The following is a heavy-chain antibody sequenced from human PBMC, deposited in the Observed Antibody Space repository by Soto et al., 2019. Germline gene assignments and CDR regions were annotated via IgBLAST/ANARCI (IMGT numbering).Heavy chain of an antibody. V-gene: IGHV3-30*03. CDR2: ISYDGSNK. J-gene: IGHJ4*02. D-gene: IGHD3-22*01. CDR1: GFTFSSYG. Sequence: PGGSLRLSCAASGFTFSSYGMHWVRQAPGKGLEWVAVISYDGSNKYYADSVKGRFTISRDNSKNTLYLQMNSLRAEDTAVYYCATVSSGTRGDFDYWGQGTLVPVSS. CDR3: ATVSSGTRGDFDY.